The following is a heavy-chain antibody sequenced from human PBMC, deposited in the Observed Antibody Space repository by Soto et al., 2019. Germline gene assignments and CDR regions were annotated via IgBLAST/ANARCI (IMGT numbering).Heavy chain of an antibody. Sequence: GWSLRLSCAASGFTFSNAWINGVRQAPGKWLEWVGRVKSKTRGGTTYYAEPVKGRFSISRDDSNHMVYLQMNSLKTEDTAVYYCTNDSSSSITIVRFDYWGHGTLVTVSS. D-gene: IGHD2-2*01. CDR2: VKSKTRGGTT. CDR1: GFTFSNAW. V-gene: IGHV3-15*07. CDR3: TNDSSSSITIVRFDY. J-gene: IGHJ4*01.